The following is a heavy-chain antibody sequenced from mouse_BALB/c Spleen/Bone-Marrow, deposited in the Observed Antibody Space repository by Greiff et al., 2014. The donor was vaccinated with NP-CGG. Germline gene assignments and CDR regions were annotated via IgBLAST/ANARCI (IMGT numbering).Heavy chain of an antibody. CDR3: ASYYCGRSSFTY. CDR2: IDPANGNT. V-gene: IGHV14-3*02. J-gene: IGHJ3*01. D-gene: IGHD1-1*01. CDR1: GFNIKDTY. Sequence: EVKLQESGAELVKPGASVKLPCTASGFNIKDTYMHWVRQRPEQGLEWIGRIDPANGNTKYDPKFQGKATITADTSSNTAYLQLSSLTSEDTAVYYCASYYCGRSSFTYWGQGTLVTVSA.